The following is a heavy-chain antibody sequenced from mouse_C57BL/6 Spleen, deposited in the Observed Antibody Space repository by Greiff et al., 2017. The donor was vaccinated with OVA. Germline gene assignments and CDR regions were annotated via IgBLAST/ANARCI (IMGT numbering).Heavy chain of an antibody. D-gene: IGHD1-1*01. V-gene: IGHV1-61*01. CDR3: ARDYYGSSPFAY. Sequence: VQLQQPGAELVRPGSSVKLSCKASGYTFTSYWMDWVKQRPGQGLEWIGNIYPSDSETHYNQKFKDKATLTVDTSSSTAYMQLSSLTSDDSAVYYCARDYYGSSPFAYWGQGTLVTVSA. CDR1: GYTFTSYW. CDR2: IYPSDSET. J-gene: IGHJ3*01.